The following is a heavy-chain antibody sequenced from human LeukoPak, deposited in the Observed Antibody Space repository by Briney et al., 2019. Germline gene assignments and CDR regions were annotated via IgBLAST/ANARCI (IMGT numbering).Heavy chain of an antibody. D-gene: IGHD7-27*01. CDR1: GFTFTNFA. CDR2: ISDSGGST. Sequence: GVSLRLTCAASGFTFTNFAMTWVRQTPGKGLEWVSAISDSGGSTYYADSVRGRFTISRDNSKNALYLQMNSLRAEDTAVYYCARDLGYWGQGTLVTVSS. V-gene: IGHV3-23*01. J-gene: IGHJ4*02. CDR3: ARDLGY.